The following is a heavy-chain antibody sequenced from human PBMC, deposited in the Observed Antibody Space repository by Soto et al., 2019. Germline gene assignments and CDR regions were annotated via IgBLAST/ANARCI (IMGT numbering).Heavy chain of an antibody. CDR3: ANLGDSSGYLEPDS. CDR2: ISYDGSNK. V-gene: IGHV3-30*18. Sequence: QVQLVESGGGVVQPGRSLRLSCAASGFTFRYFGMHWVRQAPGKGLDWVSFISYDGSNKYYADSVKGRFTISRDNSKTTLYLQRNSLRPEDTAIYYCANLGDSSGYLEPDSWGQGTLVTVSS. J-gene: IGHJ4*02. D-gene: IGHD3-22*01. CDR1: GFTFRYFG.